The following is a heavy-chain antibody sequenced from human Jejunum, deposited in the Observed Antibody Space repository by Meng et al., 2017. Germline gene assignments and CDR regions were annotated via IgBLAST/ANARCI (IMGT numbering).Heavy chain of an antibody. V-gene: IGHV1-2*06. CDR3: AREPIGYCSRPTCPGGSDI. CDR2: INPNSGDT. D-gene: IGHD2-2*01. Sequence: ASVKVSCKASGYTFKAYYMNWVRQAPGQGLEWVGRINPNSGDTIFAERFQGRVTMTTDTSISTAYMELNRLTSDDTAMFYCAREPIGYCSRPTCPGGSDIWGQGTMVT. J-gene: IGHJ3*02. CDR1: GYTFKAYY.